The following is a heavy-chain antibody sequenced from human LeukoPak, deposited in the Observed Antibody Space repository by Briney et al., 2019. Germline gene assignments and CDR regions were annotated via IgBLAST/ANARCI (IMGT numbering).Heavy chain of an antibody. CDR3: ARDIGYYDESVDY. V-gene: IGHV3-9*01. J-gene: IGHJ4*02. CDR1: GFTFDDYA. CDR2: ISWNSGSI. Sequence: PGGSLRLSCAASGFTFDDYAMHWVRQAPGKGLEWVSGISWNSGSIGYADSVKGRFTISRDNAKNSLYLQMNSLRAEDTAVYYCARDIGYYDESVDYWGQGTLVTVSS. D-gene: IGHD3-22*01.